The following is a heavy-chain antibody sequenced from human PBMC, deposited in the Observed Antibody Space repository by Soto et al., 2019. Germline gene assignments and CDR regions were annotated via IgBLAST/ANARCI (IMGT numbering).Heavy chain of an antibody. CDR1: GFTFSSYA. J-gene: IGHJ5*01. V-gene: IGHV3-30-3*01. CDR2: ISYDGSNK. Sequence: QVQLVESGGGVVQPGRSLRLSCAASGFTFSSYAMHWVRQAPGKGLEWVAVISYDGSNKYYADSVKGRFTISRDNSKNTLYLQMNSLRAEDTAVYYCARGIQLRGAGRNWFAPWGQGTLVTVSS. D-gene: IGHD5-18*01. CDR3: ARGIQLRGAGRNWFAP.